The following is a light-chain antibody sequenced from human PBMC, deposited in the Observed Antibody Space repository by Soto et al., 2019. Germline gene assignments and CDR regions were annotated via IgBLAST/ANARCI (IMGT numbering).Light chain of an antibody. CDR3: QQYNNWPRT. V-gene: IGKV3-15*01. CDR2: GEF. Sequence: EIVMTQSPATLSVSPGERATLSCRASQSVSSNLAWYQQKPGQAPRLLISGEFTRATGIPDRFSGSGSGTEFTLTISSLQSEDFAVYYCQQYNNWPRTFGQGTKVEIK. J-gene: IGKJ1*01. CDR1: QSVSSN.